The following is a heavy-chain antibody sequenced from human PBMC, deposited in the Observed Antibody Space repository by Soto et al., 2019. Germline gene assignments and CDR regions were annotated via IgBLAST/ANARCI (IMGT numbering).Heavy chain of an antibody. CDR3: ASSNIAAAGFYYYGMDV. Sequence: SETLSLTCTVSGGSMSPYYWSWIRQAPGVGLEWIAYVYYSGYTHYNPSLKSRVTISVDTSKNQFSLKLSSVTAADTAVYYCASSNIAAAGFYYYGMDVWGRGTTVTVSS. V-gene: IGHV4-59*01. D-gene: IGHD6-13*01. CDR2: VYYSGYT. CDR1: GGSMSPYY. J-gene: IGHJ6*02.